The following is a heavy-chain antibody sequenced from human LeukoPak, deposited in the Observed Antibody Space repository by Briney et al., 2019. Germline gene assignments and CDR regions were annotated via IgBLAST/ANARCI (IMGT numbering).Heavy chain of an antibody. CDR3: ARVTSSSWYGAYAFDI. J-gene: IGHJ3*02. Sequence: SETLPLTCTVSGGSISSYYWSWIRQPPGKGLEWIGYIYYSGSTNYNPSLKSRVTISVDTSKNQFSLKLSSVTAADTAVYYCARVTSSSWYGAYAFDIWGQGTMVTVSS. CDR1: GGSISSYY. D-gene: IGHD6-13*01. V-gene: IGHV4-59*01. CDR2: IYYSGST.